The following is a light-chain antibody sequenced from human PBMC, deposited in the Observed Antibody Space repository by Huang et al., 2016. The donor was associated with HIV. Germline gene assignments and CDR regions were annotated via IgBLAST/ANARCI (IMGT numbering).Light chain of an antibody. V-gene: IGKV3-11*01. CDR3: QQRSNWART. CDR2: DAS. CDR1: QSVSSY. Sequence: EIVLTQSPATLSLSPGERATLSCRASQSVSSYLAWYQQKPGQAPRLLIYDASNRATGIPARFSGSGSGTDFTLTISSLEPEDFAVYYCQQRSNWARTFGQGTRWKSN. J-gene: IGKJ1*01.